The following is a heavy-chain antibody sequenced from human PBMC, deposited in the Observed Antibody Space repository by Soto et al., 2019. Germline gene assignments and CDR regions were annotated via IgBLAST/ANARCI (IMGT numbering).Heavy chain of an antibody. CDR2: ISTYNGNT. J-gene: IGHJ6*02. D-gene: IGHD2-2*01. V-gene: IGHV1-18*01. CDR3: GRDLYQSVFYYGMDV. CDR1: GYTFTSYG. Sequence: QVQLMQSGAEVKKPGASVKVSCKASGYTFTSYGISWVRQAPGQGLEWMGWISTYNGNTNYAQKLKGRGTMTSDTATSTAYMELRSLRSDATAVYYCGRDLYQSVFYYGMDVWGQGTTVTVSS.